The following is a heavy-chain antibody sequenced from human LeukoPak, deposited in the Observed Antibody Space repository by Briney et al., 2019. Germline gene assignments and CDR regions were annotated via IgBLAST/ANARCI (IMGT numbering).Heavy chain of an antibody. CDR2: IIPILGIA. V-gene: IGHV1-69*04. CDR1: GGTFSSYA. J-gene: IGHJ6*02. D-gene: IGHD3-10*01. CDR3: ACYMVRGVITYYYGMDV. Sequence: GASVKVSCKASGGTFSSYAISWVRQAPGQGLEWMGRIIPILGIANYAQKFQGRVTITADKSTSTAYMELSSLRSEDTAVYYCACYMVRGVITYYYGMDVWGQGTTVTVSS.